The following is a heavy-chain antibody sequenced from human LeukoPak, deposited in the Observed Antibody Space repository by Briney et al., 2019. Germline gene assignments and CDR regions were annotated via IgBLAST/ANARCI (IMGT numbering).Heavy chain of an antibody. Sequence: GRSLRLSCAASGFTFSSYAMHWVRQAPGKGLEWVAVISYDGSNKYYADSVKGRFTISRDNSKNTLYLQMNSLRAEDTAVYYCARDTLRFYFDYWGQGTLVTVSS. J-gene: IGHJ4*02. D-gene: IGHD4-17*01. CDR1: GFTFSSYA. CDR2: ISYDGSNK. CDR3: ARDTLRFYFDY. V-gene: IGHV3-30-3*01.